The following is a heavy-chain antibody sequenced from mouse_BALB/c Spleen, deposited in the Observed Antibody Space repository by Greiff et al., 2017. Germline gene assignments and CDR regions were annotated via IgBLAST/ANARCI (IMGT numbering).Heavy chain of an antibody. D-gene: IGHD3-1*01. V-gene: IGHV3-2*02. J-gene: IGHJ3*01. CDR3: ARETGYLFAY. Sequence: ESGPGLVKPSQSLSLTCTVTGYSITSDYAWNWIRQFPGNKLEWMGYISYSGSTSYNPSLKSRISITRDTSKNQFFLQLNSVTTEDTATYYCARETGYLFAYWGQGTLVTVSA. CDR2: ISYSGST. CDR1: GYSITSDYA.